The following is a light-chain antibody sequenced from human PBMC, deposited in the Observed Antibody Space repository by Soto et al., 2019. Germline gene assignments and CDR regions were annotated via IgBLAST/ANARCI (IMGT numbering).Light chain of an antibody. CDR3: QQYGSSPPYT. Sequence: EIVLTQSPGILSLSPGERATLSCRASQTVSGNYLAWYQQKPGQSPRLLIYGSSDRATGIPDRFSGSGSGADFTLTINRVEPEDFAVYYCQQYGSSPPYTFGQGTTLEI. V-gene: IGKV3-20*01. CDR2: GSS. J-gene: IGKJ2*01. CDR1: QTVSGNY.